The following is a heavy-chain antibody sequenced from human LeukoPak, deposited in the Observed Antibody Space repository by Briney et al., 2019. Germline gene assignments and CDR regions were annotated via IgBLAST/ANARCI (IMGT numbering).Heavy chain of an antibody. CDR2: TKKDGSEK. J-gene: IGHJ4*02. Sequence: GGSLRLSCAASGFTFSSYWMSWVRQAPGEGLEWVANTKKDGSEKEYVDSVKGRFTISRDNAKNSLYLQMNSLRVEDTAVYYCVRVDTSGYYYELSFDYWGQGTLVTVSS. D-gene: IGHD3-22*01. V-gene: IGHV3-7*01. CDR1: GFTFSSYW. CDR3: VRVDTSGYYYELSFDY.